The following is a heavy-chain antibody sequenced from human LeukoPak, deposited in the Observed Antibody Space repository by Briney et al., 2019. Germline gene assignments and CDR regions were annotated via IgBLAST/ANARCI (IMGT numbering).Heavy chain of an antibody. V-gene: IGHV1-69*05. J-gene: IGHJ5*02. CDR1: GGTFSRYA. D-gene: IGHD2-8*01. Sequence: GSSVKLSCKASGGTFSRYAISWVRQAPGQGLEWMGGIIPIFGTANYAQKFQGRVTITTDESTSTAYMELSSLRSEDTAVYYCARDYCTNGVCYWFDPWGQGTLVTVSS. CDR2: IIPIFGTA. CDR3: ARDYCTNGVCYWFDP.